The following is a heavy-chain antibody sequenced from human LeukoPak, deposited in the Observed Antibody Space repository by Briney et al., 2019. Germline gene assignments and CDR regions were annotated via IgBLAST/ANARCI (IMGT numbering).Heavy chain of an antibody. D-gene: IGHD6-13*01. CDR2: INSDGSST. CDR1: GFTFSSYW. Sequence: GGSLRLSCAASGFTFSSYWMHWVRQAPGKGLVWVSRINSDGSSTSYADSVKGRFTIPRDNAKNSLYLQMNSLRAEDTAVYYCARAAAAGLFDYWGQGTLVTVSS. J-gene: IGHJ4*02. V-gene: IGHV3-74*01. CDR3: ARAAAAGLFDY.